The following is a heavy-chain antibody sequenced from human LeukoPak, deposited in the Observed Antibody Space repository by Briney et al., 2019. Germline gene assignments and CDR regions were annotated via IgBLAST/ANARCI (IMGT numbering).Heavy chain of an antibody. D-gene: IGHD3-10*01. CDR3: ARATGLLGPSD. CDR1: GGSFSGYY. J-gene: IGHJ4*02. V-gene: IGHV4-34*01. CDR2: INHSGST. Sequence: SETLSLTCAVYGGSFSGYYWSWIRQPPGKGLEWIGEINHSGSTNYNPSLKSRVTISVDTSKNQFSLKLSSATAADTAVYYCARATGLLGPSDWGQGTLVTVSS.